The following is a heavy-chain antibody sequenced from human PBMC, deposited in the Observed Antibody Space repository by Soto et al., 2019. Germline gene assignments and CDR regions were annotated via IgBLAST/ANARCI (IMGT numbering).Heavy chain of an antibody. D-gene: IGHD1-26*01. CDR2: MNPNSGNT. J-gene: IGHJ3*02. CDR3: ARVWVTWGSYYAGAFDI. V-gene: IGHV1-8*01. CDR1: GYTFTSYD. Sequence: ASVKVSCKASGYTFTSYDINWVRQATGQGLEWMGWMNPNSGNTGYAQKFQGRVTMTRNTSISTAYMELSSLRSEDTAVYYCARVWVTWGSYYAGAFDIWGQGTMVTV.